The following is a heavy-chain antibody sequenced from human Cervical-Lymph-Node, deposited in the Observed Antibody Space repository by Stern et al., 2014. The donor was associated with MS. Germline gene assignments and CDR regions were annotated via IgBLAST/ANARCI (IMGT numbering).Heavy chain of an antibody. CDR3: SRDADGYSLVFGY. D-gene: IGHD5-24*01. Sequence: QVQLQESGPGLVKPSQTLSLTCAVTGGSISIAEYYWSWIRQSPGKGLEWIGYIHNSGTTYYNPSLKGRVTISVDTSKNQFSLKLRSVTAADTAVYYCSRDADGYSLVFGYWGRGTLVTVSS. J-gene: IGHJ4*02. CDR1: GGSISIAEYY. CDR2: IHNSGTT. V-gene: IGHV4-30-4*01.